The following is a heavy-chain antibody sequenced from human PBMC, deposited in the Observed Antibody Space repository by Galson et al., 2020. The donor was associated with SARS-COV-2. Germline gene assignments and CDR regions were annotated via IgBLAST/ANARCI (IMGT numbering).Heavy chain of an antibody. J-gene: IGHJ4*02. CDR1: GGSISSYY. V-gene: IGHV4-59*08. CDR2: IYYSGST. D-gene: IGHD1-26*01. Sequence: SETLSLTCTVSGGSISSYYWSWIRQPPGKGLEWIGYIYYSGSTNYNPSLKSRVTISVDTSKNQFSLKLSSVTAADTAVYYCARVMWEETYYFDYWGQGTLVTVSS. CDR3: ARVMWEETYYFDY.